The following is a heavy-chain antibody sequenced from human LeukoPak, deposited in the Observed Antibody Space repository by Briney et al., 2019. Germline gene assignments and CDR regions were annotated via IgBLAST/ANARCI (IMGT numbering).Heavy chain of an antibody. V-gene: IGHV4-30-4*01. D-gene: IGHD3-10*01. CDR2: IYYSGST. J-gene: IGHJ6*02. CDR3: ARVWFGELSYYYYGMDV. CDR1: GGSIRSGDFY. Sequence: SETLSLTCTVSGGSIRSGDFYWSWIRQPPGKGLEWIGYIYYSGSTNYNPSLKSRVTISKDTSKNQFSLKLSSVTAADTAVYYCARVWFGELSYYYYGMDVWGQGTTGTVSS.